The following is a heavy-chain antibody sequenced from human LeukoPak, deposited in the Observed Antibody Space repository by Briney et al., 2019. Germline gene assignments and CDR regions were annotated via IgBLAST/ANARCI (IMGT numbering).Heavy chain of an antibody. CDR1: GFTLSGFA. CDR2: ISGSGSNT. D-gene: IGHD2-2*01. J-gene: IGHJ4*02. V-gene: IGHV3-23*01. CDR3: ASHCTSASCYAY. Sequence: GGSLTLSCTASGFTLSGFAMSWVRQAPGKGLEWVSDISGSGSNTDYADSVKGRFTIARDNSKNTLYLQMNNLRAEDTALYSCASHCTSASCYAYWGQGTLVAVSS.